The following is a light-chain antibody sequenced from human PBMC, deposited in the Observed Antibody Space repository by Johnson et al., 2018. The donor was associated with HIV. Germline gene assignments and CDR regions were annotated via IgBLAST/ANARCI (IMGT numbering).Light chain of an antibody. CDR2: DNN. Sequence: QSVLTQPPSVSAAPGQKVTISCSGSSSNIGNNYVSWYQQLPGTAPKLLIFDNNKRPSGIPDRFSASKSGTSATLGITGLQTGEGADYYCGTWDSSLSAYVFGTGTKVTVL. CDR1: SSNIGNNY. V-gene: IGLV1-51*01. CDR3: GTWDSSLSAYV. J-gene: IGLJ1*01.